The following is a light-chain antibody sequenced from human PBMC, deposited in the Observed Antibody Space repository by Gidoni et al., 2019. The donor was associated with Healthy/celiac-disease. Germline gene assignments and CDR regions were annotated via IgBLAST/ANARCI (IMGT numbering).Light chain of an antibody. Sequence: DIQMTQSPSSLSASVGDRVTIICRASQSISSYLNWYQQKPGKAPTLLIYAASSLQSGVPSRFSGSGSGTDFTLTISRLQPEDFATYYCKQNCSTPTFTFGPGTKVDIK. CDR2: AAS. J-gene: IGKJ3*01. CDR1: QSISSY. CDR3: KQNCSTPTFT. V-gene: IGKV1-39*01.